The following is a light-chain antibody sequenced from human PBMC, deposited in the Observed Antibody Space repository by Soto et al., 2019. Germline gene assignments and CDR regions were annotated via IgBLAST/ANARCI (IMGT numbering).Light chain of an antibody. Sequence: DIVMTQSPDSLAVSLGERATINCKSSQSVLYSSNNKNYLAWYQQKPGQPPKLLIYWASTRESGVPDRFSGSGSGTDFTLTISSLQAEDVAVYYCQQYYSTLMYTFGQGTKREIK. CDR3: QQYYSTLMYT. J-gene: IGKJ2*01. CDR1: QSVLYSSNNKNY. CDR2: WAS. V-gene: IGKV4-1*01.